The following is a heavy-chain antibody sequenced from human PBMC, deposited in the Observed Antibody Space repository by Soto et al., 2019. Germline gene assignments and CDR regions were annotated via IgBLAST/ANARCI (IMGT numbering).Heavy chain of an antibody. D-gene: IGHD1-7*01. V-gene: IGHV1-3*05. CDR3: ARDQWNYVSCWYDP. Sequence: QVQLVQSGAEEKKPGASVKVSCKASGYTFTSYAMHWVRQAPGQRLEWMGWINAGNGNTKYLQKFQGRVTITRDTNASTAYIELSSLRSEDTAVYYCARDQWNYVSCWYDPWGQGTLVTVSS. J-gene: IGHJ5*02. CDR2: INAGNGNT. CDR1: GYTFTSYA.